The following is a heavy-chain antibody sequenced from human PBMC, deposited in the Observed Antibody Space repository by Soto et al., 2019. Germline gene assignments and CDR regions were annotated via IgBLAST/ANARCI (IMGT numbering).Heavy chain of an antibody. CDR3: AKVHGSGTYYNFPDY. J-gene: IGHJ4*02. V-gene: IGHV3-23*01. CDR1: GFTFSAYA. D-gene: IGHD3-10*01. Sequence: LRLSCAASGFTFSAYAMSWVRQAPGKGLEWVSTISDNGDSTYYAASVKGRFTISRDNSKNTVYLLMNSLSAEDTAPYYCAKVHGSGTYYNFPDYWGQGTLVTVSS. CDR2: ISDNGDST.